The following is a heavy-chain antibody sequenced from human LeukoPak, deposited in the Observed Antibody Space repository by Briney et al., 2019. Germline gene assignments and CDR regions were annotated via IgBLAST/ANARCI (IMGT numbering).Heavy chain of an antibody. Sequence: PGGSLRLSCAASGFTFSNFWMTWVRQTPGKGLEWVANIKPDASEKYYVDSVKGRFTISRDNAQNSFYLQMNSLRAEDTAVYYCARDRGSTGYDLYDNWGQGTLVTVSS. CDR1: GFTFSNFW. CDR2: IKPDASEK. J-gene: IGHJ4*02. D-gene: IGHD5-12*01. V-gene: IGHV3-7*01. CDR3: ARDRGSTGYDLYDN.